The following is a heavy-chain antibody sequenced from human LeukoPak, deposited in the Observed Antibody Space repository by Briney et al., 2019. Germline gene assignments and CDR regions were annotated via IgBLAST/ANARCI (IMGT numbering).Heavy chain of an antibody. CDR2: INTDGSRT. J-gene: IGHJ2*01. CDR3: ARVGQGEWYFDL. V-gene: IGHV3-74*01. CDR1: GFTFSNYW. Sequence: PGGSLRLSCAASGFTFSNYWMHWVRHAPGKGLVWVSRINTDGSRTSYADSVTGRFTISRDNAQNTVYLQMNSLRAEDTAVYYCARVGQGEWYFDLWGRGTLVTVSS. D-gene: IGHD1-26*01.